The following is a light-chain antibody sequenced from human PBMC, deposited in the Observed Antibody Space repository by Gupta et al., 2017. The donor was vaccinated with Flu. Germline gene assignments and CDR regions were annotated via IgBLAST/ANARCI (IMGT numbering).Light chain of an antibody. J-gene: IGKJ1*01. CDR1: QSISSW. Sequence: DIQMTQSPSTLSASVGDRVTITCRASQSISSWLAWYQQKPGKAPKLLIYKASSLESGVPSRFSGSGSGTEFTLTISSRQPDDFANYYCQQDNSYSWTFGQGTXVEIK. CDR2: KAS. V-gene: IGKV1-5*03. CDR3: QQDNSYSWT.